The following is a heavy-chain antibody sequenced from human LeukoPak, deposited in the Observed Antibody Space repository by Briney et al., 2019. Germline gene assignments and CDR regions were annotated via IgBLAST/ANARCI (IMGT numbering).Heavy chain of an antibody. V-gene: IGHV3-48*03. J-gene: IGHJ4*02. CDR1: GFXFSSYE. CDR2: ISSSGSSI. Sequence: GGSLRLSCAVSGFXFSSYEMNWVRQAPGKGLEWVSYISSSGSSIYYADSVKGRFTISRDNAKNSLYLQMNSLRAEDTAVYYCARKYCSSTSCLFDCWGQGTLVTVSS. D-gene: IGHD2-2*01. CDR3: ARKYCSSTSCLFDC.